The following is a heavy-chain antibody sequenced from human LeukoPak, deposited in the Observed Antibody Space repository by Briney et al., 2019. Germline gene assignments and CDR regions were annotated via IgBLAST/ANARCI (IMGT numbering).Heavy chain of an antibody. J-gene: IGHJ4*02. D-gene: IGHD2-21*02. CDR2: IYYSGNT. Sequence: SETLSLTCTVSGASISIISYYWGWIRQPPGKGLEWIGSIYYSGNTYYNPSLKSRVTISVDTSKNQFSLKLSSVTAADTAVYYCASNIVVVTAIFYWGQGTLVTVSS. CDR1: GASISIISYY. CDR3: ASNIVVVTAIFY. V-gene: IGHV4-39*01.